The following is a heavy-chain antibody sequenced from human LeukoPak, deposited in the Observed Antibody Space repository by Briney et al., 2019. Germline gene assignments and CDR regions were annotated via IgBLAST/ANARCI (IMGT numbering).Heavy chain of an antibody. CDR3: AKDIIVSGTATILDY. Sequence: QPGRSLRLSCAASGFTFSSYGMHWVRQAPGKGLEWVAVISYDGSNKYYADSVKGRFTISRDNSKNTLYLQMNSLRAEDTAVYYCAKDIIVSGTATILDYWGQGTLVTVSS. D-gene: IGHD5-24*01. CDR1: GFTFSSYG. V-gene: IGHV3-30*18. CDR2: ISYDGSNK. J-gene: IGHJ4*02.